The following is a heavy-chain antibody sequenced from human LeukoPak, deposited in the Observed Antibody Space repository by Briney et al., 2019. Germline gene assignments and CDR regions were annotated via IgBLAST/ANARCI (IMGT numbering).Heavy chain of an antibody. Sequence: PGGSLRLSCSSSGFTFSSYAMHWVRQAPGKGLEYVSVISSNGGSTYYADSVKGRFTISRDNSKNTLYLQMSSLRAEDTAVYYCVKDRGIAAALHYFDYWGQGTLVTVSS. D-gene: IGHD6-13*01. CDR2: ISSNGGST. V-gene: IGHV3-64D*09. CDR3: VKDRGIAAALHYFDY. CDR1: GFTFSSYA. J-gene: IGHJ4*02.